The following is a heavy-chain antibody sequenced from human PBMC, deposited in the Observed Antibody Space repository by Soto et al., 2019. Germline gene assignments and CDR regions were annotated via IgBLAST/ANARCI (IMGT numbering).Heavy chain of an antibody. CDR3: AREQWGFDS. V-gene: IGHV4-31*01. CDR1: NGSISTNGHY. D-gene: IGHD6-19*01. J-gene: IGHJ4*02. Sequence: QVQLQESGPELVKSSQTLSLTCTVSNGSISTNGHYWAWIRQRPGKGLECIAYIYYTGNSYYNPSLKGPLTNSIDTSTNQLSLTLRSVAPADTAVYYCAREQWGFDSWGQGTLV. CDR2: IYYTGNS.